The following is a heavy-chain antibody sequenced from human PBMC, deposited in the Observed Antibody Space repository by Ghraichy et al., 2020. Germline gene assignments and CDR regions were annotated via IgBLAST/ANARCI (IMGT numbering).Heavy chain of an antibody. D-gene: IGHD2-21*01. V-gene: IGHV4-4*07. J-gene: IGHJ2*01. CDR3: ARDSAQWHTGYFDL. Sequence: SETLSLTCTVSGGSINNYYWNWIRQPAGKGLEWIGRIYTNGITNYNPSLQSRVTLSVDTSKSQFSLKLSSVTAADTAVYYCARDSAQWHTGYFDLWGRGTLVTVSS. CDR2: IYTNGIT. CDR1: GGSINNYY.